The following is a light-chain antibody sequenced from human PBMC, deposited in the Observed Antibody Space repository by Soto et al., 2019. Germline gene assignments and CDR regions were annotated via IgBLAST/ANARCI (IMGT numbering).Light chain of an antibody. CDR3: QSYDSSLSGWG. J-gene: IGLJ3*02. CDR2: GNS. V-gene: IGLV1-40*01. CDR1: SSNIGAGYD. Sequence: QAVVTQPPEVSGAPGQRYTICCTGSSSNIGAGYDVHWYQQLPGTAPKLLISGNSNRPSGVPDRFSGSKSGTSASLAITGLQAEDEADYYCQSYDSSLSGWGFGEGTKLTVL.